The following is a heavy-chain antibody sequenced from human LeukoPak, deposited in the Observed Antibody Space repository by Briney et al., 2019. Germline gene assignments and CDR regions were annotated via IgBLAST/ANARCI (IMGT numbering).Heavy chain of an antibody. CDR3: ARVVYYYDSSGYLPYPDY. D-gene: IGHD3-22*01. CDR1: GYTFTSYG. CDR2: ISAYNGNT. Sequence: GASVKVSCKASGYTFTSYGISWVRQAPGQGLEWMGWISAYNGNTNYAQKLQGRVTMTTDTTTSTAYTELRSLRSDDTAVYYCARVVYYYDSSGYLPYPDYWGQGTLVTVSS. J-gene: IGHJ4*02. V-gene: IGHV1-18*01.